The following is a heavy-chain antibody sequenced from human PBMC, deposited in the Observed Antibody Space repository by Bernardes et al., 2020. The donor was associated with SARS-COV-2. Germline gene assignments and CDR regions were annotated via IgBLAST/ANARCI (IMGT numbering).Heavy chain of an antibody. CDR2: TYYRSKWYH. CDR3: ARGVMTSAWNLYWYFDL. D-gene: IGHD6-19*01. Sequence: QTLSLTCVISGDNVSSNVASWNWIRQSPAKGLEWLGRTYYRSKWYHDYSDYAFSVKGRISINPDTSKNQFSLQLNSVTPEDTAVYFCARGVMTSAWNLYWYFDLWGRGTLVTVSS. CDR1: GDNVSSNVAS. J-gene: IGHJ2*01. V-gene: IGHV6-1*01.